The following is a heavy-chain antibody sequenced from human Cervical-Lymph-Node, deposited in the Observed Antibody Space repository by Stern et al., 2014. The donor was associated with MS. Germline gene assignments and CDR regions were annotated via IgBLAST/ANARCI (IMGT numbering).Heavy chain of an antibody. V-gene: IGHV3-74*01. J-gene: IGHJ4*02. CDR3: ARAIVGGLDY. CDR1: GFTFSGYW. CDR2: ISTDGSRT. Sequence: DVQLVESGGGLVQPGGSLRLSCAASGFTFSGYWMHRVRQAPGKGLVWVSHISTDGSRTSYADSVKGRFSISRDNAKNTLYLQMSSLRAEDTAVYYCARAIVGGLDYWGQGTLVTVSS. D-gene: IGHD2/OR15-2a*01.